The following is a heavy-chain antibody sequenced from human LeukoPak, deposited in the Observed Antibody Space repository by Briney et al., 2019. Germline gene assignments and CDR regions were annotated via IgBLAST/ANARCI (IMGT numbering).Heavy chain of an antibody. V-gene: IGHV4-4*07. CDR1: GGSISSYY. CDR2: IYTSGST. D-gene: IGHD3-22*01. J-gene: IGHJ4*02. CDR3: ARDQGYYYDSSVYRNFDY. Sequence: SETLSLTCTVSGGSISSYYWSWIRQPAGKGLEWIGRIYTSGSTNYNPSLKSRVTMSVDTSKNQFSLKLSSVTAADTAVYYCARDQGYYYDSSVYRNFDYWGQGTLVTVSS.